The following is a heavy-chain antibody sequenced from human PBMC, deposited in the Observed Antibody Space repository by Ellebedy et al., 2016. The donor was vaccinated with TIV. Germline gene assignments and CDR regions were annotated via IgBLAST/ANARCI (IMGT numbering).Heavy chain of an antibody. J-gene: IGHJ4*02. D-gene: IGHD2-21*01. CDR1: GFTFSTYA. Sequence: GGSLRLXXAASGFTFSTYAMSWVRQAPGKGLEWVSGISGRGGSSYYADSVRGRFTISRDVSKNVLYLQMNSLRPEDTAVYYCAREDPQYYCGGDCPFAYWGQGTLVTVSP. CDR3: AREDPQYYCGGDCPFAY. CDR2: ISGRGGSS. V-gene: IGHV3-23*01.